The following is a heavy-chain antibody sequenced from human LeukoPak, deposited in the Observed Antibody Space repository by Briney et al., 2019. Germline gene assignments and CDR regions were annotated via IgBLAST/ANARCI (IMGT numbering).Heavy chain of an antibody. J-gene: IGHJ3*02. Sequence: PGGSLRLSCAASGFIFSSYWMTWVRQAPGKGLEWVSVIYSGGRTYYADSVKGRFTTSRDNSKNTLYLQMNSLRAEDTAVYYCARAPDGYEAFDIWGQGTMVTVSS. V-gene: IGHV3-66*01. CDR2: IYSGGRT. CDR3: ARAPDGYEAFDI. CDR1: GFIFSSYW. D-gene: IGHD3-22*01.